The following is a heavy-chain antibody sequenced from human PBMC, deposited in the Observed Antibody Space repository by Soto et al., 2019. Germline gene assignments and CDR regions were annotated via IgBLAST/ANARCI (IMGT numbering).Heavy chain of an antibody. D-gene: IGHD3-10*01. CDR2: IYPGDSDT. V-gene: IGHV5-51*01. J-gene: IGHJ6*02. CDR1: GYSFTSYW. Sequence: PGESLKISCKGSGYSFTSYWIGWVRQMPVKGLEWMGIIYPGDSDTRYSPSFQGQVTISADKSISTAYLQWSSLKASDTAMYYCTRLKNYYGSGSYSRPWYGMDVWGQGTTVTVSS. CDR3: TRLKNYYGSGSYSRPWYGMDV.